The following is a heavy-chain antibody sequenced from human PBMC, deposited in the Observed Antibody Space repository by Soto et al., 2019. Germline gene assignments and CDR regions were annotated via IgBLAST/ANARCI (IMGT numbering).Heavy chain of an antibody. V-gene: IGHV3-23*01. CDR3: AQEFSPLSRGRFDS. CDR2: ITGSGERT. D-gene: IGHD3-16*01. J-gene: IGHJ4*02. CDR1: GFTFSSYA. Sequence: EVQLLESGGGLEQPGGSLRLSCAASGFTFSSYAMNWVRQAPGKGLEWVSGITGSGERTFYADSVKGRFTISRDNSKNTLYLQVDNLRADDTAVYSCAQEFSPLSRGRFDSWGQGTLVTVSS.